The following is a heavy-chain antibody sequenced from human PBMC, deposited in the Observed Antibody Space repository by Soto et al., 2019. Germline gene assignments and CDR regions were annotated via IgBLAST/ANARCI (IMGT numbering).Heavy chain of an antibody. V-gene: IGHV3-7*03. Sequence: RSCEVSGFTFSMYSMSWVRQSPGKGLEWVAKIPQEGVDGHYADSVKGRFTISRDNGKNSLYLQLNNLRAEDTAVYYCARDHLILPAHDFFYGSDVWGRGATVTVSS. J-gene: IGHJ6*02. CDR1: GFTFSMYS. CDR3: ARDHLILPAHDFFYGSDV. D-gene: IGHD2-21*02. CDR2: IPQEGVDG.